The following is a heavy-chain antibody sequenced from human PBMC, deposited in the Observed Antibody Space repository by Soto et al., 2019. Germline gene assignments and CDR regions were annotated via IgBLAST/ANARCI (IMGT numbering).Heavy chain of an antibody. V-gene: IGHV4-61*01. J-gene: IGHJ4*02. D-gene: IGHD2-21*02. Sequence: SATFCNNCTVSADSVASVSDCGWFRKPPGTGLQWFGYIYHTGSAVYNPSLESRVTLSVDTSKHQFSLKLTSVTAADTAAYFCARDGAAMTALDIDYWGQGTLVTVS. CDR3: ARDGAAMTALDIDY. CDR2: IYHTGSA. CDR1: ADSVASVSD.